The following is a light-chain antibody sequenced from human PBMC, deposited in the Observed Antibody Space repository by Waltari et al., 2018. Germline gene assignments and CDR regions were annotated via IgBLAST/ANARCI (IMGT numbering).Light chain of an antibody. CDR3: QQRYYWPPWT. J-gene: IGKJ1*01. CDR2: DAS. V-gene: IGKV3-11*01. Sequence: EIVLTQSPATLSLSPRERATLSCRASQTVITYLAWYQQKPGQAPRLLISDASNRVPGIPARFSGSGSGTDFTLTISSLEPEDFAVYYCQQRYYWPPWTFGQGTKVELK. CDR1: QTVITY.